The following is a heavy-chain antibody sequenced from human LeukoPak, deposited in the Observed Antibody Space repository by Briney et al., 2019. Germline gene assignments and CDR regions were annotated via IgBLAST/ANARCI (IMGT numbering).Heavy chain of an antibody. J-gene: IGHJ5*02. CDR3: ARDRLGDYGSGSYFEGDWFDP. V-gene: IGHV4-4*07. CDR1: GGSISSYY. Sequence: KPSETLSLTCTVSGGSISSYYWSWIRQPAGKGLEWIGRIYTSVSTNYTPSLKSRVTMSVDTSKNQFSLKLSSVTAADTAVYYCARDRLGDYGSGSYFEGDWFDPWGQGTLVTVSS. CDR2: IYTSVST. D-gene: IGHD3-10*01.